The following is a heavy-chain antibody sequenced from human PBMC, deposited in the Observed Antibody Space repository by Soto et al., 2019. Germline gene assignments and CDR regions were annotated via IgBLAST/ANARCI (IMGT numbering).Heavy chain of an antibody. D-gene: IGHD4-17*01. CDR2: ISSSGSTI. V-gene: IGHV3-48*03. J-gene: IGHJ4*02. CDR3: ARGIGYGDYVYY. CDR1: GFTFSSYE. Sequence: PGGSLRLSCAASGFTFSSYEMNLVRQAPGKGLEWVSYISSSGSTIYYADSVKGRFTISRDNAKNSLYLQMNSMRAEDTAVYYCARGIGYGDYVYYWGQGTLVTVSS.